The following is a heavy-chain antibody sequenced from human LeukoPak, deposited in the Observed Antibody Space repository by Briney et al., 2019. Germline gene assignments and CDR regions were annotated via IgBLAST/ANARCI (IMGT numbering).Heavy chain of an antibody. CDR1: GFTFSSYW. CDR3: AREVSNGWSFDY. Sequence: GGSLRLSCVASGFTFSSYWMHWVRQAPGKGLVWVSRIKSDGSSTSYADSVKGRFTISRDNAKNTLYLQMNSLRAEDTAVYYCAREVSNGWSFDYWGQGTLVTVSS. V-gene: IGHV3-74*01. J-gene: IGHJ4*02. D-gene: IGHD6-19*01. CDR2: IKSDGSST.